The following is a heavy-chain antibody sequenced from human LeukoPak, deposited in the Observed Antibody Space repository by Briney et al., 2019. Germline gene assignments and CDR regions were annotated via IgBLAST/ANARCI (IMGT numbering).Heavy chain of an antibody. CDR1: GYCFSSDW. Sequence: AEALKICWKGAGYCFSSDWNGWGRDMARKGVEWRGIIYPGGSGTRYNPSFRGEVTISADKPIRTAYLQWSRLKDSDTAMYYCARRYSYGYDYWGQGPLVTVSS. D-gene: IGHD5-18*01. CDR2: IYPGGSGT. J-gene: IGHJ4*02. CDR3: ARRYSYGYDY. V-gene: IGHV5-51*01.